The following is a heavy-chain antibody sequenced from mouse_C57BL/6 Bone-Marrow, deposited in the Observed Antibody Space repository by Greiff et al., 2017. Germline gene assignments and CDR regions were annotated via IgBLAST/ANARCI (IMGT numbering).Heavy chain of an antibody. CDR2: FHPYNDDT. J-gene: IGHJ2*01. CDR1: GYTFTTYP. V-gene: IGHV1-47*01. CDR3: ARSSTFFYDFDY. Sequence: QVQLQQSGAELVKPGASVKMSCKASGYTFTTYPIEWMKQNHGKSLEWIGNFHPYNDDTTYNEKFKGKATLTVEKSSNTVYLELSRLSSDDSAVYYCARSSTFFYDFDYWGQGTTLTVSS. D-gene: IGHD5-1*01.